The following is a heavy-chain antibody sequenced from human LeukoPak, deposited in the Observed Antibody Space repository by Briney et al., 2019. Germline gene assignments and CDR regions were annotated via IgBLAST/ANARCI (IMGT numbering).Heavy chain of an antibody. V-gene: IGHV4-61*02. D-gene: IGHD2-2*03. CDR2: IYTSGST. CDR1: GGSISSGSYY. J-gene: IGHJ5*02. CDR3: AREYGFRGWFDP. Sequence: SETLSLTCTVSGGSISSGSYYWSWIRQPAGKGLEWIGRIYTSGSTNYNPSLKSRVTISVDTSKNQFSLKLSSVTAADTAVYYCAREYGFRGWFDPWGQGTLVTVSS.